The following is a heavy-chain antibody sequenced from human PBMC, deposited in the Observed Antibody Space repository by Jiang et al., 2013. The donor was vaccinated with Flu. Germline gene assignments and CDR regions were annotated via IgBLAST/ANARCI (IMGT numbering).Heavy chain of an antibody. V-gene: IGHV5-51*01. J-gene: IGHJ6*02. Sequence: WVRQIDPGKSWSGVGIIPFRGVLDYNTVRPQGRVTISVDKSKNTAYLQWSSLRASDSAMYYCARHGLGGCNGIGCYTSFYYFGMDVWGQGTTVTVSS. CDR3: ARHGLGGCNGIGCYTSFYYFGMDV. CDR2: IPFRGVLDY. D-gene: IGHD2/OR15-2a*01.